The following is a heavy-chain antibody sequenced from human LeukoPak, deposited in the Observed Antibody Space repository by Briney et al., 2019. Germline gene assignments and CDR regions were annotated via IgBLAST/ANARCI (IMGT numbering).Heavy chain of an antibody. CDR2: IYYSGSA. CDR3: ARVDYYDFWSGYYKEERDYYYYMDV. J-gene: IGHJ6*03. V-gene: IGHV4-39*07. Sequence: SETLSLTCTVSGGSISSRSYYWGWIRQPPGTGLEWIGSIYYSGSAYYNPSLKSRVTISVDTSKNQFSLKLSSVTAADTAVYYCARVDYYDFWSGYYKEERDYYYYMDVWGKGTTVTVSS. CDR1: GGSISSRSYY. D-gene: IGHD3-3*01.